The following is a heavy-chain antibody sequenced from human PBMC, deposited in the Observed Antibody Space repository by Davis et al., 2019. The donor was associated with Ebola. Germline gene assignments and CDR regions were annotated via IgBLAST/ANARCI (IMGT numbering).Heavy chain of an antibody. Sequence: PGGSLRLSCAASGFTFSSYEMNWVRQAPGKGLEWVSYISSSGSTIYYADSVKGRFTISRDNAKNSLYLQMNSLRAEDTAVYYCARAPPDILTGYYNPGRPVEFDYWGQGTLVTVSS. J-gene: IGHJ4*02. CDR1: GFTFSSYE. CDR2: ISSSGSTI. V-gene: IGHV3-48*03. D-gene: IGHD3-9*01. CDR3: ARAPPDILTGYYNPGRPVEFDY.